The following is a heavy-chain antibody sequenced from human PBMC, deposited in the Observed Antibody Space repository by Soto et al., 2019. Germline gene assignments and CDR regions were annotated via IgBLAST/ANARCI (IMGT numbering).Heavy chain of an antibody. CDR2: VFYTGFT. V-gene: IGHV4-39*01. CDR1: GGSHSGSDCY. CDR3: ATSQTGYNWNYFRP. D-gene: IGHD1-7*01. Sequence: PSQTISRTLSLSGGSHSGSDCYCCWLRHSPGKGPEWIGSVFYTGFTSYSPSLERRVSLSVDTSKNQFSLKVSGVSAADTAVYYCATSQTGYNWNYFRPRGRGALVTVAS. J-gene: IGHJ5*02.